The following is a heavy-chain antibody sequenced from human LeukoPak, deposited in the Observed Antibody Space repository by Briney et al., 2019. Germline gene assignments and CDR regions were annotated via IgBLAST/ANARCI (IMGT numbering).Heavy chain of an antibody. CDR3: ARLLRNIAAAVYYFDY. CDR2: IYPGDSDT. D-gene: IGHD6-13*01. J-gene: IGHJ4*02. V-gene: IGHV5-51*01. Sequence: GESLKISCKGSGYSFTSYWIGWVRQMPGKGLEWMGIIYPGDSDTRYSPSFQGQVTISADKSITTAYLQWSSLKASDTAMYYCARLLRNIAAAVYYFDYWGQGTLVTVSS. CDR1: GYSFTSYW.